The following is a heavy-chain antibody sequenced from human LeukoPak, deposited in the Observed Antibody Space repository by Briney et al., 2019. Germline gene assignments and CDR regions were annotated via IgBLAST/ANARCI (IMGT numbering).Heavy chain of an antibody. J-gene: IGHJ4*02. Sequence: HGESLKISCKGSGYIFTSYWIAWVRQMPGKGLEWMGIIYPGDSDTRYSPSFQGQVTISADKSISTAYLQWSSLKASDTAMYYRARRSGSFQGDYNFDYWGQGTLVTVSS. CDR3: ARRSGSFQGDYNFDY. D-gene: IGHD1-26*01. CDR1: GYIFTSYW. V-gene: IGHV5-51*01. CDR2: IYPGDSDT.